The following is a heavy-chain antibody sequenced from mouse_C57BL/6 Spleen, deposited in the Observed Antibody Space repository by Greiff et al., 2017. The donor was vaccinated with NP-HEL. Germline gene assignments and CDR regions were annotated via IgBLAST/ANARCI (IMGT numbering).Heavy chain of an antibody. CDR3: AREEGWDEAGVAY. J-gene: IGHJ3*01. CDR1: GYAFSSYW. V-gene: IGHV1-80*01. Sequence: VQLQQSGAELVKPGASVKISYKASGYAFSSYWMNWVKQRPGKGLEWIGQIYPGDGDTNYNGKFKGKATLTADKSSSTAYMQLSSLTSEDSAVYCCAREEGWDEAGVAYWGQGTLVTVAA. D-gene: IGHD4-1*01. CDR2: IYPGDGDT.